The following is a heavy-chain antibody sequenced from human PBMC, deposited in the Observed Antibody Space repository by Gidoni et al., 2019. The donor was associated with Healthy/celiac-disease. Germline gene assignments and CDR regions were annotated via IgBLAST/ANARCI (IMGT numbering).Heavy chain of an antibody. CDR2: ISYDGTKK. Sequence: QVQLVESGGAVVQLGRSLSLSCAASGFTFSSYGLSWVRQPPRKGLEWVAVISYDGTKKYDADSVKGRFTISRDNSKNKLYLQMNSLRAEDTAVYDCAKDRSDIVVVPAATTTTVHYYYGMDVWGQGTTVTVSS. CDR3: AKDRSDIVVVPAATTTTVHYYYGMDV. V-gene: IGHV3-30*18. CDR1: GFTFSSYG. J-gene: IGHJ6*02. D-gene: IGHD2-2*01.